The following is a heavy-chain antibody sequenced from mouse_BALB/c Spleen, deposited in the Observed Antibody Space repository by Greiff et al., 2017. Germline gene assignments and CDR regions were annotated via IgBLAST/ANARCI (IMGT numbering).Heavy chain of an antibody. Sequence: EVQGVESGGGLVKLGGSLKLSCAASGFTFSSYYMSWVRQTPEKRLELVAAINSNGGSTYYPDTVKGRITISRDNAKNTLYLQMSSLKSEDTALYYCARHQLTGTSGYFDVWGAGTTVTVSS. V-gene: IGHV5-6-2*01. J-gene: IGHJ1*01. CDR1: GFTFSSYY. CDR3: ARHQLTGTSGYFDV. D-gene: IGHD4-1*01. CDR2: INSNGGST.